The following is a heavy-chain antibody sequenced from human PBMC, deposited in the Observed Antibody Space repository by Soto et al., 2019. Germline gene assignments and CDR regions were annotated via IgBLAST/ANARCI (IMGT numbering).Heavy chain of an antibody. J-gene: IGHJ3*02. D-gene: IGHD5-12*01. V-gene: IGHV3-23*01. CDR2: ISGSGGST. CDR1: GFTFSSYA. CDR3: AKDKKPLIVATPDI. Sequence: GGSLRLSCAASGFTFSSYAMSWVRQAPGKGLEWVSAISGSGGSTYYADSVRGRFTISRDNSKNTLYLQMNSLRAEDTAVYYCAKDKKPLIVATPDIWGQGTMVTVSS.